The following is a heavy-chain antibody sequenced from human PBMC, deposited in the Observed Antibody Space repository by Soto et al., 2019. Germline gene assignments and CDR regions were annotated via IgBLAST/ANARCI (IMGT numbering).Heavy chain of an antibody. J-gene: IGHJ5*02. Sequence: PRGSLRLSCAASGFTFSSYAMHWVRQAPGKGLMWVSRINTDGSRTTYADSVQGRFAISRDNAKNTLYLQMNSLRAEDTAVYYCARVKSGSYDWFDPWGQGTLVTV. CDR3: ARVKSGSYDWFDP. V-gene: IGHV3-74*01. CDR1: GFTFSSYA. D-gene: IGHD3-10*01. CDR2: INTDGSRT.